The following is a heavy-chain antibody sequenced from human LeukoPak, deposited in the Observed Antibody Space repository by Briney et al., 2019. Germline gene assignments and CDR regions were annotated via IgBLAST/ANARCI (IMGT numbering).Heavy chain of an antibody. Sequence: PGGSLRLSCAASGFTFSNAWMSWVRQAPGKGLEWVGRIKSKTDGGTTDYAAPVKGRFTISRDDSKNTLYLQMNSLKTEDTAVYYCTTDRIPRRKKKFDPWGQGTLVTVSS. V-gene: IGHV3-15*01. J-gene: IGHJ5*02. D-gene: IGHD2-2*02. CDR1: GFTFSNAW. CDR3: TTDRIPRRKKKFDP. CDR2: IKSKTDGGTT.